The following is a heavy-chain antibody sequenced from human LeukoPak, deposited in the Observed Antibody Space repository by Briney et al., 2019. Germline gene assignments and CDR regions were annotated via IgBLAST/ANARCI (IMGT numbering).Heavy chain of an antibody. CDR3: LGGLDW. J-gene: IGHJ4*02. CDR2: INGDGSST. Sequence: GGSLRLSCAASGFTFSSDWMHWVRQAPGKGLACVSYINGDGSSTNYADSVRGRFTISRDNAKKTLYLQMNSLRDEDRAGYYCLGGLDWGGRETLVTVSS. V-gene: IGHV3-74*01. CDR1: GFTFSSDW. D-gene: IGHD3-16*01.